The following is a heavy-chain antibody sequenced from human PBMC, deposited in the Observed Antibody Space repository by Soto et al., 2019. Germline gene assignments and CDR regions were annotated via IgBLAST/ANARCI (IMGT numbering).Heavy chain of an antibody. J-gene: IGHJ5*02. D-gene: IGHD4-17*01. V-gene: IGHV4-31*03. CDR2: IYYSGST. Sequence: SETLSLTCTVSGGSISSGGYYWSWIRQHPGKGLEWIGYIYYSGSTYYNPSLKSRVTISVDTSKNQFSLKLSSVTAADTAVYYCESQTTRGWFDPWGQGTLVTVSS. CDR1: GGSISSGGYY. CDR3: ESQTTRGWFDP.